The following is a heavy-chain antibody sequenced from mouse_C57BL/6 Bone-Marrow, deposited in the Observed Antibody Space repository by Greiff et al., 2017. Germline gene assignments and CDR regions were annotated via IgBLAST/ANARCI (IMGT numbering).Heavy chain of an antibody. J-gene: IGHJ3*01. CDR2: IDPENGDT. D-gene: IGHD1-1*01. V-gene: IGHV14-4*01. CDR1: GFNIKDDY. Sequence: VQLKQSGAELVRPGASVKLSCTASGFNIKDDYMHWVKQRPEQGLEWIGWIDPENGDTEYASKFQGKATITADTSSNTAYLQLSSLTSEDTAVYYCTTHYYGSSYEFAYWGQGTLVTVSA. CDR3: TTHYYGSSYEFAY.